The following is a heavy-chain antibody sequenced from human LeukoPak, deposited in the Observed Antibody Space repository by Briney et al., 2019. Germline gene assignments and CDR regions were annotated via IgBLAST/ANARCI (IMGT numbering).Heavy chain of an antibody. CDR2: ISSSSSYI. CDR1: GFTFSSYW. Sequence: GGSLRLSCAASGFTFSSYWMNWARQAPGKGLEWVSSISSSSSYIYYADSVKGRFTISRDNAKNSLYLQMNSLRAEDTAVYYCASYSSGWSNDAFDIWGQGTMVTVSS. J-gene: IGHJ3*02. V-gene: IGHV3-21*03. D-gene: IGHD6-19*01. CDR3: ASYSSGWSNDAFDI.